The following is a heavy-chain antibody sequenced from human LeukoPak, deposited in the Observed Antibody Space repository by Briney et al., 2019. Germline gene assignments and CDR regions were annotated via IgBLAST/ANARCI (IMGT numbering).Heavy chain of an antibody. CDR3: ASLYCSAGSCFVDY. CDR2: IYSRGST. D-gene: IGHD2-15*01. V-gene: IGHV3-53*01. Sequence: PGGSLRLPCAVSGFTISDNYMSWVRQAPGKGLEWVSVIYSRGSTSYTDSVKGRFTISRDNSKNTVYLQMNSLRAEDTAVYYCASLYCSAGSCFVDYWGQGTLVSVSA. CDR1: GFTISDNY. J-gene: IGHJ4*02.